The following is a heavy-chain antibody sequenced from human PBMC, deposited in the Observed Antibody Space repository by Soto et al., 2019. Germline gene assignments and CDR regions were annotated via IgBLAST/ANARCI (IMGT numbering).Heavy chain of an antibody. CDR3: VNNRGGGSYPNSAFAS. CDR2: IHGDGDYM. J-gene: IGHJ2*01. V-gene: IGHV3-23*01. Sequence: EVQLLDSGGGLVQPGGSLRLSCAASGFTFSCCAMSWVRQAPGKGLEWVSTIHGDGDYMQYTDSVKGRFTISRDNYWKTLYLQMDSLRADDTAVYYCVNNRGGGSYPNSAFASWGRGTLVTVSS. CDR1: GFTFSCCA. D-gene: IGHD1-26*01.